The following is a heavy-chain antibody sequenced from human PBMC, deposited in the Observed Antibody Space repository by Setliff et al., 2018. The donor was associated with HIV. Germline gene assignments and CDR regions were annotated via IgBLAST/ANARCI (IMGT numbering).Heavy chain of an antibody. J-gene: IGHJ3*01. CDR3: ARVQMAYAAFDV. D-gene: IGHD4-17*01. CDR2: IYFTGSS. V-gene: IGHV4-61*10. CDR1: GGSITSGSYY. Sequence: SETLSLTCTVSGGSITSGSYYWSWIRQPAGKGLELIGRIYFTGSSDNNPSLKSRVTLSVDTSKHQFSLKLSSVTAADTAVYYCARVQMAYAAFDVWGQGTMVTVSS.